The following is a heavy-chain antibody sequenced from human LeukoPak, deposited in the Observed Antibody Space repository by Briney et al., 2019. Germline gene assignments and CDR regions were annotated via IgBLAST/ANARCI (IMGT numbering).Heavy chain of an antibody. J-gene: IGHJ4*02. Sequence: SETLSLTCTVPGGSISSYYWSWIRQPPGKGLEWIGYIYYSGSTNYNPSLKSRVTISVDTSKNQFSLKLSSVTAADTAVYYCARERGGYYDSSGYQPYYFDHWGQGTLVTVSS. CDR2: IYYSGST. D-gene: IGHD3-22*01. CDR3: ARERGGYYDSSGYQPYYFDH. CDR1: GGSISSYY. V-gene: IGHV4-59*01.